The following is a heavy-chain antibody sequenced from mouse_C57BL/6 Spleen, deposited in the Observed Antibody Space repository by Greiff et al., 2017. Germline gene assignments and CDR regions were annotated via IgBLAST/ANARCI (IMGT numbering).Heavy chain of an antibody. CDR3: ARHYDYDGYYAMDY. J-gene: IGHJ4*01. Sequence: EVMLVESGGGLVQPGGSLKLSCAASGFTFSDYYMYWVRQTPEKRLEWVAYISNGGGSTYYPDTVKGRFTISRDNAKNTLYLQMSLLKSEDTAMYYCARHYDYDGYYAMDYWGKGTSVTVSS. V-gene: IGHV5-12*01. CDR1: GFTFSDYY. D-gene: IGHD2-4*01. CDR2: ISNGGGST.